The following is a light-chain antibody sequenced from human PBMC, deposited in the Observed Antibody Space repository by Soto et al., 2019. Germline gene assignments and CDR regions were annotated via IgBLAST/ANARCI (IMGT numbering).Light chain of an antibody. Sequence: QSVLSQPPSVSGTPGQKGTISCSGSSSTIGRNYVFWYQQVPGTAPKLLIYSNNQRPSGVPDRFSVSKSGTSASLAISGLRSEDEAAYYCAAWDDSLRGVFGGGTKLPVL. CDR3: AAWDDSLRGV. J-gene: IGLJ3*02. CDR2: SNN. V-gene: IGLV1-47*02. CDR1: SSTIGRNY.